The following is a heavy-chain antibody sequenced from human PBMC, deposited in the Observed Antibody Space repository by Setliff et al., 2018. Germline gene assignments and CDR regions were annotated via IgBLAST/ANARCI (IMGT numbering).Heavy chain of an antibody. CDR3: AHFTVGYDISGYLFS. Sequence: SGPTLVNPTETLTLTCTFSGFSLSTNTVGVGWIRRPPGKDLEWLAVIFWDDDKRYSPSLQHRLTINRDTSKNQVVLTMANVDPVDTATYYCAHFTVGYDISGYLFSWGQGTLVTVSS. CDR1: GFSLSTNTVG. D-gene: IGHD3-22*01. V-gene: IGHV2-5*02. CDR2: IFWDDDK. J-gene: IGHJ5*02.